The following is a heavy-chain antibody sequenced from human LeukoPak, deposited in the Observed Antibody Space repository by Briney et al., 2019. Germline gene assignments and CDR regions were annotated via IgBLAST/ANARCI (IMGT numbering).Heavy chain of an antibody. V-gene: IGHV4-39*07. CDR2: IYYSGST. CDR1: GGSISSSSYY. D-gene: IGHD1-26*01. J-gene: IGHJ3*02. Sequence: SETLSLTCTVSGGSISSSSYYWGWIRQPPGKGLEWIGSIYYSGSTYYNPSLKSRVTISVDTSKNQFSLKLSSVTAADTAVYYCARDILVGATNGAFDIWGQGTMVTVSS. CDR3: ARDILVGATNGAFDI.